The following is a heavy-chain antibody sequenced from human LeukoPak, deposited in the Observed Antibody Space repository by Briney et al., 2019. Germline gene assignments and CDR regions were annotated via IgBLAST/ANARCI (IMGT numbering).Heavy chain of an antibody. D-gene: IGHD3-22*01. J-gene: IGHJ4*02. CDR3: ARDGDSSGYIGN. CDR1: GFTFSNYA. V-gene: IGHV3-23*01. CDR2: ISGSGGST. Sequence: GGSLRLSCAASGFTFSNYAVSWVRQAPGKGLEWVSGISGSGGSTYYADSVKGHFTISRDNAKNSLYLQMNSLRAEDTAVYYCARDGDSSGYIGNWGQGTLVTVSS.